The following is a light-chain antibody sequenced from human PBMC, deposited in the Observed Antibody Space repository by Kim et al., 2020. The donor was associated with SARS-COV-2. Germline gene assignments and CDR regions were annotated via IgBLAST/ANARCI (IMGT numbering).Light chain of an antibody. CDR2: KDT. J-gene: IGLJ3*02. Sequence: SYELTQPPSVSVSPGQTARITCSGDALPKQFAYWYQQKPGQAPLVVIYKDTERPSGIPERFSGSSSGTTVTLTISGVQAEDEADYYCQSSDNSAWVFGGGTKLTVL. CDR3: QSSDNSAWV. CDR1: ALPKQF. V-gene: IGLV3-25*03.